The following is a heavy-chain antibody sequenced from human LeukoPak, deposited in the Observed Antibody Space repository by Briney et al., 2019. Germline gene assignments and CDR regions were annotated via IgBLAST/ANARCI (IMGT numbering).Heavy chain of an antibody. V-gene: IGHV3-7*01. D-gene: IGHD3-10*01. CDR3: ARDLVRGTSDY. CDR2: IKEDGSDK. J-gene: IGHJ4*02. Sequence: GGSLRLSCAASGFTFSSYWMSWVRQAPGKGLEWVANIKEDGSDKYYVDSVKGRFTISRDKAKNSLYLQMNGLRDEDTAVYYCARDLVRGTSDYWGQGTLVTVSS. CDR1: GFTFSSYW.